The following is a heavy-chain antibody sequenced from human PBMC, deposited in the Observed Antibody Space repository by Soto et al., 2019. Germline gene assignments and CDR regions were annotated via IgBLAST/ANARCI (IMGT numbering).Heavy chain of an antibody. V-gene: IGHV3-11*01. CDR3: ARVHLPTSSAFGY. CDR2: ISSSSGETI. D-gene: IGHD6-25*01. J-gene: IGHJ4*02. Sequence: QVQLVESGGGLVKPGGSLRLSCAASGFTFSDYYMNWIRQAPGKGLEWVSFISSSSGETIYYADSVKGRFTISRDNARHSLYLQMNSLRDEDTAVYYCARVHLPTSSAFGYWGQGTQVTVSS. CDR1: GFTFSDYY.